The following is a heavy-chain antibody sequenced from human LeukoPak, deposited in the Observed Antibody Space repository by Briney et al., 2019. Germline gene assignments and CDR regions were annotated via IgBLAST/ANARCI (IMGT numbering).Heavy chain of an antibody. D-gene: IGHD2-2*03. V-gene: IGHV4-39*01. CDR3: ARHGSTDYFDY. J-gene: IGHJ4*02. CDR2: IYYSGST. CDR1: GGSISSTTSY. Sequence: SETLSLTCAVSGGSISSTTSYWGCIRQPPGKGLEWIGRIYYSGSTFYNPSLKSRVSISVDTSKNQLSLRLSSVTAADTAVYYCARHGSTDYFDYWGQGTLVTVSS.